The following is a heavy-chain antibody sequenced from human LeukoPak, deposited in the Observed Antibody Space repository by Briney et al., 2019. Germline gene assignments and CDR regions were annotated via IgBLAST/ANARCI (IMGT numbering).Heavy chain of an antibody. D-gene: IGHD3-10*01. Sequence: PGGSLRLSCAASGFTFSSYWMHCVRQAPGKGLVWVSRINSDGSSTSYADSVKGRFTISRDNAKNTLYLQMNSLRAEDTAVYYCARSGFYYYGSGSLCDYWGQGTLVTVSS. J-gene: IGHJ4*02. CDR3: ARSGFYYYGSGSLCDY. V-gene: IGHV3-74*01. CDR1: GFTFSSYW. CDR2: INSDGSST.